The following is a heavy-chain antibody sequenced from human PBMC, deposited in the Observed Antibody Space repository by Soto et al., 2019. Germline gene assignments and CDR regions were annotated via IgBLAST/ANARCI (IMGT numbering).Heavy chain of an antibody. V-gene: IGHV1-2*02. CDR1: GYTFTIYY. CDR3: ARDLAKGGGSAGFDY. D-gene: IGHD1-26*01. J-gene: IGHJ4*02. CDR2: INPKSGGT. Sequence: ASVKVSCKASGYTFTIYYMHWVRQAPGQGLEWMGWINPKSGGTMYPQKFQGRVTMTWDTSISTAYMALTRLRSDDTAVYYCARDLAKGGGSAGFDYWGQGTLVTVSS.